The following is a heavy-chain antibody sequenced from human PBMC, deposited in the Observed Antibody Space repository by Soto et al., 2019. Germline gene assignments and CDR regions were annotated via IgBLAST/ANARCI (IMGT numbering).Heavy chain of an antibody. CDR1: GFTFDDYA. CDR2: ISWNSGSI. J-gene: IGHJ5*02. Sequence: GGSLRLSCAASGFTFDDYAMHWVRQAPGKGLEWVSGISWNSGSIGYADSVKGRFTISRDNAKNSLYLQMNSLRAEDTALYYCAKASDQQLVRSWFDPWGQGTLVTVSS. CDR3: AKASDQQLVRSWFDP. D-gene: IGHD6-13*01. V-gene: IGHV3-9*01.